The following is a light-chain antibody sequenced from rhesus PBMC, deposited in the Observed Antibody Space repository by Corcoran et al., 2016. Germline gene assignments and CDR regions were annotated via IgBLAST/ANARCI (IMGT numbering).Light chain of an antibody. V-gene: IGKV1-22*01. CDR3: QQYSSRPFT. CDR1: QGISC. Sequence: DIQMTQSPSSLSASVGDTVTITCRASQGISCLAWSQQKPGKAPKLLIYKTSSLQSGVPSRFSGSGSWTDFTLTISSLKSEDFATYYCQQYSSRPFTFGPGTKLDIK. CDR2: KTS. J-gene: IGKJ3*01.